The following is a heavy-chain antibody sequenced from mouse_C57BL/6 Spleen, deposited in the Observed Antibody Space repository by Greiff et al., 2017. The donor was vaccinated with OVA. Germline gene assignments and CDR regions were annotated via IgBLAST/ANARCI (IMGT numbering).Heavy chain of an antibody. CDR1: GFSLTSYA. Sequence: VKLMESGPGLVAPSQSLSITCTVSGFSLTSYAISWVRQPPGKGLEWLGVIWTGGGTNYNSALKSRLSISKDNSKSQVFLKMNILQTDDTARYYCARFPDYYGSSLSFDVWGTGTTVTVSS. D-gene: IGHD1-1*01. J-gene: IGHJ1*03. CDR3: ARFPDYYGSSLSFDV. CDR2: IWTGGGT. V-gene: IGHV2-9-1*01.